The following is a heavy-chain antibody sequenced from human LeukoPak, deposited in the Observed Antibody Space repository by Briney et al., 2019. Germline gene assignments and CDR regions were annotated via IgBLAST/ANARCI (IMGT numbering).Heavy chain of an antibody. CDR1: GGTFSSYA. D-gene: IGHD1-26*01. Sequence: SVKVSCKASGGTFSSYAVSWVRQAPGQGLEWMGGIIPIFGTAIYAQKFQGRVTMTEDTSTDTAYMELSSLRSEDTAVYYCATDRGRGSYYYDYWGQGTLVTVSS. V-gene: IGHV1-69*06. CDR2: IIPIFGTA. CDR3: ATDRGRGSYYYDY. J-gene: IGHJ4*02.